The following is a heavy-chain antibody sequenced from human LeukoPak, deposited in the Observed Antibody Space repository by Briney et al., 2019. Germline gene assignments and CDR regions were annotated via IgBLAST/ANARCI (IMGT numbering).Heavy chain of an antibody. V-gene: IGHV4-34*01. CDR1: GGSFNGYY. Sequence: PSETLSLTCAVYGGSFNGYYWSWIRQPPGKGLEWIGEINHSGSTNYNPSLKSRVTISVDTSKNQFSLKLSSVTAADTAVYYCARGKGTRIAAAGSRNYYYYMDVWGKGTTVTVSS. CDR3: ARGKGTRIAAAGSRNYYYYMDV. D-gene: IGHD6-13*01. CDR2: INHSGST. J-gene: IGHJ6*03.